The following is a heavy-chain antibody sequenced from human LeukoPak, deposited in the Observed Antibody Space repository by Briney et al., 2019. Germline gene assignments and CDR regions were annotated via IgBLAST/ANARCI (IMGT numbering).Heavy chain of an antibody. CDR3: ASGASLLQGGAFDI. CDR1: GGSISSYY. D-gene: IGHD2-15*01. CDR2: IYYSGST. Sequence: SETLSLTCTVSGGSISSYYWSWIRQPPGKGLEWIGYIYYSGSTNYNPSLKSRVTISVDTSKNQFSLKLSSVTAADTAVYYCASGASLLQGGAFDIWGQGTMVTVSS. J-gene: IGHJ3*02. V-gene: IGHV4-59*01.